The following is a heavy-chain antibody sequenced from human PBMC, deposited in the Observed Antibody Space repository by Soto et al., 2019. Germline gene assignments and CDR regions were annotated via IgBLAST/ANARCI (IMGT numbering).Heavy chain of an antibody. CDR1: GGSFSGYY. J-gene: IGHJ4*02. Sequence: SDPLCLPLAFYGGSFSGYYWRWIRQPPGKGLEWIGEINHSGSTNYNPSLKSRVTISVDTSKNQFYLKMTSVDAADTAMYYCARGTAMKLMVHSDASDKYYLDSWGQGTLVTV. V-gene: IGHV4-34*01. CDR3: ARGTAMKLMVHSDASDKYYLDS. CDR2: INHSGST. D-gene: IGHD2-2*01.